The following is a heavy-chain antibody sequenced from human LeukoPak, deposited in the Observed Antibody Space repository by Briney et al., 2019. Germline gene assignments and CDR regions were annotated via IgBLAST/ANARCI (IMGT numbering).Heavy chain of an antibody. D-gene: IGHD3-22*01. CDR3: ARDGSEYDSSGYKLSPYWYFDL. J-gene: IGHJ2*01. V-gene: IGHV1-46*01. CDR1: GYTFTSYY. CDR2: INLSGGST. Sequence: ASVKVSCKASGYTFTSYYMHWVRQAPGQGLEWMGIINLSGGSTSYAQKFQGRVTMTRDMSTSTVYMELSSLRSEDTAVYYCARDGSEYDSSGYKLSPYWYFDLWGRGTLVTVSS.